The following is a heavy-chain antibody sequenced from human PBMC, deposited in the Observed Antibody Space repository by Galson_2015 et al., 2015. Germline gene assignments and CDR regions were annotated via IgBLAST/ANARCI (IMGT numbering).Heavy chain of an antibody. J-gene: IGHJ6*02. CDR1: GYTFTSYG. D-gene: IGHD2-2*01. CDR2: ISAYNGNT. CDR3: ARSYCSSTSCYVPHRAYGMDV. V-gene: IGHV1-18*04. Sequence: SVKVSCKASGYTFTSYGISWVRQAPGQGLEWMGWISAYNGNTNYAQKLQGRVTMTTDTSTSTAYMELRSLRSDDTAVYYCARSYCSSTSCYVPHRAYGMDVWGQGTTVTVSS.